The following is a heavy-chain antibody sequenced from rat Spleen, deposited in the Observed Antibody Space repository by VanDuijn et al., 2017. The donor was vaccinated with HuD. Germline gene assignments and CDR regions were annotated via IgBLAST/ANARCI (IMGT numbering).Heavy chain of an antibody. J-gene: IGHJ3*01. V-gene: IGHV2-30*01. Sequence: QVQLKESGPGLVQPSQTLSLTCTVSGFSLTSYNVHWVRQPTGKGLEWMGVIWTGGSTDYNSALKSRLSISRDTSKSQVFLKMNSLQTDDTAIYFCTGYDGSYYHNPTWFVYWGQGTLVTVSS. D-gene: IGHD1-12*02. CDR3: TGYDGSYYHNPTWFVY. CDR2: IWTGGST. CDR1: GFSLTSYN.